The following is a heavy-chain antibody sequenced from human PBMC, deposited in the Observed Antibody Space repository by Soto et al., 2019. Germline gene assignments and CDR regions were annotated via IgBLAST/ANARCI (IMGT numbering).Heavy chain of an antibody. Sequence: PSETLSLTCRVSGDSISDTIYYWGWIRQAPGKGLEWIGSIHYSGSTQSHPSLKTRVTISVDTSKNEFSLRLRSVTAADTAVYYCARRLKAVAAAMAYWGQGIPVTVSS. CDR2: IHYSGST. CDR3: ARRLKAVAAAMAY. J-gene: IGHJ4*02. D-gene: IGHD6-19*01. V-gene: IGHV4-39*01. CDR1: GDSISDTIYY.